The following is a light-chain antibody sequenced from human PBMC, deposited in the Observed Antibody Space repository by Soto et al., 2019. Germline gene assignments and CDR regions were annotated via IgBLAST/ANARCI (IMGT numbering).Light chain of an antibody. Sequence: IVLTQSPGTLSLSPGERATLSCRARQSVSSSYLAWYQQKPGQAPRLLIYGASGRATGIPDRFSGSGSGTDFTLTISRLEPEDFAVYYCQQYGSSPPMYTFGQGTKLEIK. CDR2: GAS. CDR3: QQYGSSPPMYT. CDR1: QSVSSSY. V-gene: IGKV3-20*01. J-gene: IGKJ2*01.